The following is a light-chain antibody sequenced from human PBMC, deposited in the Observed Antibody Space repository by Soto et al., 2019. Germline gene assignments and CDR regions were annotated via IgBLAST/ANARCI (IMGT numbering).Light chain of an antibody. J-gene: IGLJ3*02. CDR2: EVN. Sequence: QSALTQPASVSGSPGQSITISCTGTSSDVGSCNCVSWYQQHPGKAPTLMIYEVNKRPSGISNRFSGCKSGNTASLTISGLQAEDEADYYCCSSVGSPNWVFGGGTKVTVL. CDR1: SSDVGSCNC. CDR3: CSSVGSPNWV. V-gene: IGLV2-23*02.